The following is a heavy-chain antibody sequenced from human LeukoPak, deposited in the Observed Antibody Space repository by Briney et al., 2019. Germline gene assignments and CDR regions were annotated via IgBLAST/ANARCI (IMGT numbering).Heavy chain of an antibody. D-gene: IGHD2-2*01. CDR3: AILPSKVVVPAAHQDY. CDR1: GYTFTSYG. J-gene: IGHJ4*02. CDR2: ISAYNGNT. V-gene: IGHV1-18*01. Sequence: GASVKVSCKASGYTFTSYGISWVRQAPGQGLEWMGWISAYNGNTNYAQELQGRVTMTTDTSTSTAYMELRSLRSDDTAVYYCAILPSKVVVPAAHQDYWGQGTLVTVSS.